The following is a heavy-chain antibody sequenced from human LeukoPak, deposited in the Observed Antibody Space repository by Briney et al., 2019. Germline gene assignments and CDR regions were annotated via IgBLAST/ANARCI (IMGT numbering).Heavy chain of an antibody. D-gene: IGHD2-15*01. J-gene: IGHJ4*02. CDR3: AREHDLGYCSGAECYGGDYFDN. CDR2: ISPKTGGT. V-gene: IGHV1-2*02. CDR1: GYIFIDYY. Sequence: ASVKVSCKASGYIFIDYYLHWVRLVHGHGLEWIGWISPKTGGTNFAQKFQGRITMTGDTSMDTVYMEVTRLTSDDTALYYCAREHDLGYCSGAECYGGDYFDNWGQGTLVTVSS.